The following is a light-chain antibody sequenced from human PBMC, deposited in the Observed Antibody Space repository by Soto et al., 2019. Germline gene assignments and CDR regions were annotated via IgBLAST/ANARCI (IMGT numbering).Light chain of an antibody. CDR3: SSYTTRSALV. CDR1: SSDVGGYNY. V-gene: IGLV2-14*01. J-gene: IGLJ3*02. Sequence: QSALTQPTSVSGSPGQSITISCTGTSSDVGGYNYVSWYQQHPAKAPKIMIYEVSNRPSGGAHRSCCSTSGNTASLTISGLEAEDEADYYCSSYTTRSALVFGGGTKLTVL. CDR2: EVS.